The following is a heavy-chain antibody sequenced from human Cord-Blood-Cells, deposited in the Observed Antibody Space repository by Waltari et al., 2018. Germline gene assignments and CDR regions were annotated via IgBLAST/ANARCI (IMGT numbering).Heavy chain of an antibody. J-gene: IGHJ4*02. CDR1: GGSFSGYY. Sequence: QVQLQPWVAGLLKPSETLSLTCAVYGGSFSGYYWSWIRAPPGQGLVWIGEIKHSRSNNYNPSLKSRVTISVDTSKNQFSLKLSSVTAADMAVYYCARVPDYDYVWGSYRYFDYWGQGTLVTVSS. CDR3: ARVPDYDYVWGSYRYFDY. D-gene: IGHD3-16*02. CDR2: IKHSRSN. V-gene: IGHV4-34*01.